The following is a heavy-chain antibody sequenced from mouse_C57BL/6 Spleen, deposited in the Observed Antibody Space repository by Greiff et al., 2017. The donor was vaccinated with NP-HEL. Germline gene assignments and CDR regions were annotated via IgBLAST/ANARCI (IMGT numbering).Heavy chain of an antibody. D-gene: IGHD1-1*01. J-gene: IGHJ4*01. Sequence: QVQLQQPGAELVRPGTSVKLSCKASGYTFTSYWMHWVKQRPGQGLEWIGVIDPSDSYTNYNQKFKGKATLTVDTSSSTAYMQLSSLTSEDSAVYYCARNNGSSYGMDYWGQGTSVTVSS. V-gene: IGHV1-59*01. CDR3: ARNNGSSYGMDY. CDR2: IDPSDSYT. CDR1: GYTFTSYW.